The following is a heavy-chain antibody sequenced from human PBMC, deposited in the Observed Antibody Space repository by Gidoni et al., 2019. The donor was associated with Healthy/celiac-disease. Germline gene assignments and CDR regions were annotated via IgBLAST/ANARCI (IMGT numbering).Heavy chain of an antibody. J-gene: IGHJ5*02. CDR2: IDWDDDK. CDR3: ARELAVAWGWFDP. CDR1: GFSLSTSGMR. D-gene: IGHD6-19*01. Sequence: QVTLKESGPALVKPTQTLTLTCTFSGFSLSTSGMRVSWIRQPPGKALEWLARIDWDDDKFYSTSLKTRLTIFKDTSKNQVVLTMTNMDPVDTATYYCARELAVAWGWFDPWGQGTLVTVSS. V-gene: IGHV2-70*04.